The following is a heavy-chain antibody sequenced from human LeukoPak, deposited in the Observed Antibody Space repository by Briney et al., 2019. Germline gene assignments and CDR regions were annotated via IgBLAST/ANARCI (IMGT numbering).Heavy chain of an antibody. D-gene: IGHD4-11*01. Sequence: GGSLRLSCAASGFTFSNAWMRWVRQAPGKGLGWVGRIKSKADGGTTDYAAPEKGRFTISRDDSKNTLYLQMNSLKTEDTAVYYCTTDWMTTVTTRVYYDYGMDVWGQGTTVTVSS. CDR1: GFTFSNAW. J-gene: IGHJ6*02. V-gene: IGHV3-15*01. CDR2: IKSKADGGTT. CDR3: TTDWMTTVTTRVYYDYGMDV.